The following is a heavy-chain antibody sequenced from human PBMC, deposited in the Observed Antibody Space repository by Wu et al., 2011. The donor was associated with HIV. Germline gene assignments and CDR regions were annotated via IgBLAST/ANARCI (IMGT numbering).Heavy chain of an antibody. D-gene: IGHD3-10*01. CDR2: INPKVGDT. CDR3: ASNIAEDGSGSSNWFDP. J-gene: IGHJ5*02. V-gene: IGHV1-2*02. CDR1: GYTFTSFY. Sequence: QVQLVQSGPEVKRPGASVTVSCKTSGYTFTSFYVHWLRQAPGQGLEWMGWINPKVGDTKSTQKFEGRVTMTRDTSISTAYMELSRLRSDDTAVYYCASNIAEDGSGSSNWFDPWGQGTLVTVSS.